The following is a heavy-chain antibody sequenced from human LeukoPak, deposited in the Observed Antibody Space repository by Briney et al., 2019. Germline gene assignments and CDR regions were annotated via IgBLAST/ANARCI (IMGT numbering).Heavy chain of an antibody. D-gene: IGHD1-26*01. Sequence: ASVKVSCKASGYTFTSYGISWVRQAPGQGLEWMGWISAYNGNTNYAQKLQGRVTMTTDTSTSTANMELRSLRSDDTAVYYCAGGLDGGSYSIRFDYWGQGTLVTVSS. V-gene: IGHV1-18*01. CDR1: GYTFTSYG. CDR3: AGGLDGGSYSIRFDY. J-gene: IGHJ4*02. CDR2: ISAYNGNT.